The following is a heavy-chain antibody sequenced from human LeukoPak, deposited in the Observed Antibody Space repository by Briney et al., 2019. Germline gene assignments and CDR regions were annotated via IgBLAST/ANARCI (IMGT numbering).Heavy chain of an antibody. D-gene: IGHD6-13*01. CDR2: ISGFGGST. Sequence: PGGSLRLSCAVSGFTFSSYAMNWVRQAPGKGLEWVSGISGFGGSTYYAPSVKGRLTISRDNFGNMLYLHLDSLRVEDTAIYYCARRSGSSWSSFDYWGQGALVTVSS. CDR1: GFTFSSYA. V-gene: IGHV3-23*01. CDR3: ARRSGSSWSSFDY. J-gene: IGHJ4*02.